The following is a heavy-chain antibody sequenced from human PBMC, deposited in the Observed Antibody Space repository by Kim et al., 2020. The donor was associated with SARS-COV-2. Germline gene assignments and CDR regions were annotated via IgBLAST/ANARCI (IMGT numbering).Heavy chain of an antibody. V-gene: IGHV1-3*01. Sequence: ASVKVSCKASGYTFTHYSMHWVRQAPGQRLEWLGWIHGYNGNTHYSQKLQGRVAITIDTSASTVYLELSSLRSEDAALYYCARPFNYNDVLEYWGQGSLVTVSS. D-gene: IGHD1-20*01. J-gene: IGHJ4*02. CDR3: ARPFNYNDVLEY. CDR2: IHGYNGNT. CDR1: GYTFTHYS.